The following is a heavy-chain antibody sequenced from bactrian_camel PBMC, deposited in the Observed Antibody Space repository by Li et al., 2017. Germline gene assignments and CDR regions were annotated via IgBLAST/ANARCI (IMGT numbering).Heavy chain of an antibody. D-gene: IGHD2*01. J-gene: IGHJ4*01. Sequence: HVQLVESGGGSVQAGGSLRLSCAASGYTYSSFCVGWFRQATGKEREWIASIYRPGGNTFADDSVKGRFTISRDNAKNSVYLQMNNLKLEDTATYYCAADFGPYCSGSYLARRANFEGQGTQVTVS. CDR1: GYTYSSFC. V-gene: IGHV3S6*01. CDR2: IYRPGGNT.